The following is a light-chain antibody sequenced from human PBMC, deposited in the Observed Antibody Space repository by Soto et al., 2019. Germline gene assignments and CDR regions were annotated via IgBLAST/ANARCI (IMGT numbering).Light chain of an antibody. CDR3: CSYAGSYTLGV. V-gene: IGLV2-11*01. Sequence: QSVLTQPRSVSGSPGQSVTISCTGTSSDVGGYNYVSWYQQHPGKAPKLMIYDVSKRPSGGPDRFSGSKSGNTASLTISGLHAEDEADYYCCSYAGSYTLGVFGGGTKLTVL. CDR2: DVS. J-gene: IGLJ2*01. CDR1: SSDVGGYNY.